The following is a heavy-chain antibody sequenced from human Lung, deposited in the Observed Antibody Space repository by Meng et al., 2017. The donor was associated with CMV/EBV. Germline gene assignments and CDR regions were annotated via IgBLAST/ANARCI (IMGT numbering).Heavy chain of an antibody. V-gene: IGHV1-18*01. CDR3: ARDFDFWSGYYRPLGY. J-gene: IGHJ4*02. CDR1: GYTFTTCD. D-gene: IGHD3-3*01. CDR2: ISVYSGNT. Sequence: GSEVKKPGASVKFSCKASGYTFTTCDINWLRQAPGQGLEWMGWISVYSGNTNYAQKFQGRVTMTTDRSTSTVYMDLTSLRSDDTAVYYCARDFDFWSGYYRPLGYWGQGTLVTVSS.